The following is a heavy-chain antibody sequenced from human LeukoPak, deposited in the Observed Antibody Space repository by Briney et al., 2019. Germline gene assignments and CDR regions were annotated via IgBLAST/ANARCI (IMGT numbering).Heavy chain of an antibody. Sequence: NHGESLKISCKGSGYSFTSYWIGWVRQMPGKGLEWMGIIYPGDSDTRYSPSFQGQVTISADKSISTAYLQWSSLKASDTAMYYCASQYGVVPAAPGWFDPWGQGTLVTVSS. CDR2: IYPGDSDT. D-gene: IGHD2-2*01. CDR1: GYSFTSYW. CDR3: ASQYGVVPAAPGWFDP. V-gene: IGHV5-51*01. J-gene: IGHJ5*02.